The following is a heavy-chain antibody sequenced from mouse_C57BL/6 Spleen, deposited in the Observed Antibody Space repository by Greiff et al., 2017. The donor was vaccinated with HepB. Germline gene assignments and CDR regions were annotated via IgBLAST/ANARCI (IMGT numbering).Heavy chain of an antibody. J-gene: IGHJ4*01. D-gene: IGHD1-1*01. CDR1: GYAFTNYL. CDR2: INPGSGGT. Sequence: QVQLQQSGAELVRPGTSVKVSCKASGYAFTNYLIEWVKQRPGQGLEWIGVINPGSGGTNYNEKFKGKATLTADKSSSTAYMQLSSLTSEDSAVYFCARHLLLRGAMDYWGQGTSVTVSS. CDR3: ARHLLLRGAMDY. V-gene: IGHV1-54*01.